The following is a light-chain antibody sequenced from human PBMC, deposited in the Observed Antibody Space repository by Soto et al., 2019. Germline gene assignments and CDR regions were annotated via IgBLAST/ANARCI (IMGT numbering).Light chain of an antibody. J-gene: IGKJ3*01. CDR3: QQYNKWPLT. Sequence: DIVMTQSPATLSVSPGERATLSCRASQGVSSKLAWYQQKPGQAPRLLIYGASTRATGIPARFSGSGSGTEFTLTISSLQSEDFAVYYCQQYNKWPLTFGPGTKVDIK. CDR2: GAS. CDR1: QGVSSK. V-gene: IGKV3D-15*01.